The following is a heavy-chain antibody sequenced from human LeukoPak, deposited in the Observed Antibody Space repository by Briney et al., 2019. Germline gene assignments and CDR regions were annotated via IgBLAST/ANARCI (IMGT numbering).Heavy chain of an antibody. CDR1: GYSFTSYW. CDR3: ARHYYYSSGSGFDY. CDR2: IYPGDSDT. Sequence: GESLKISCEGSGYSFTSYWIGWVRQMPGKGLEWMGIIYPGDSDTRYSPSFQGQVTISADKSLSTAYLQWSSLRATDTAMYYCARHYYYSSGSGFDYWGQGTLVTVSS. V-gene: IGHV5-51*01. J-gene: IGHJ4*02. D-gene: IGHD3-10*01.